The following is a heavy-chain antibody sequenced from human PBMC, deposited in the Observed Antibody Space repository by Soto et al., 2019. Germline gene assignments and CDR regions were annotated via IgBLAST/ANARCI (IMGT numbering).Heavy chain of an antibody. CDR1: GLPHNSFA. CDR2: IYGNGGGI. D-gene: IGHD2-21*01. J-gene: IGHJ4*02. CDR3: AKDDVYNDGLWIMDQ. V-gene: IGHV3-23*05. Sequence: HPGGSLRLSCTASGLPHNSFAMMWFRQAPGKGLECVAGIYGNGGGIQYADSVKGRFTISRDNSRSTVYLQMTDLRADDTAVYYCAKDDVYNDGLWIMDQWGQGTQVNVSS.